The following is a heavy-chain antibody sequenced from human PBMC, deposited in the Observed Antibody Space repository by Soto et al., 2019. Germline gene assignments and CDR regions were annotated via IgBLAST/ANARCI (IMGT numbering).Heavy chain of an antibody. V-gene: IGHV1-69*13. Sequence: AASVKVSCKASGGTFSSYAISWVRQAPGQGLEWTGGIIPIFGTANYAQKFQGRVTITADESTSTAYMELSSLRSEDTAVYYCARDPWSREGYCSGGSCYYYYGMDVWGQGTTVTVSS. CDR2: IIPIFGTA. CDR1: GGTFSSYA. D-gene: IGHD2-15*01. J-gene: IGHJ6*02. CDR3: ARDPWSREGYCSGGSCYYYYGMDV.